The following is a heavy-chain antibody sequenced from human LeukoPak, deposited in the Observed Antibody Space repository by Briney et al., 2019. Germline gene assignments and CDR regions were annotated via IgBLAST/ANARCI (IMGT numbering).Heavy chain of an antibody. CDR3: VREESGGYFDY. CDR2: IIPGGGST. D-gene: IGHD2-8*02. J-gene: IGHJ4*02. Sequence: ASVKVSCKASGYTFTNYLLHWVRQAPVQGLEWVGRIIPGGGSTNYAQKFRDRVTMTRDTSTSTVYMELSSLGSEDTAVYHCVREESGGYFDYWGLGTLVTVSS. CDR1: GYTFTNYL. V-gene: IGHV1-46*01.